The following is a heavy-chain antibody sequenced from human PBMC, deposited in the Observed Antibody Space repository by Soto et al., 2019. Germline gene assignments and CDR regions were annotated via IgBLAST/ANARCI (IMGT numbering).Heavy chain of an antibody. D-gene: IGHD2-21*02. CDR3: ATMGFCGFGCYSFDY. J-gene: IGHJ4*02. V-gene: IGHV1-24*01. CDR2: FDPEGSET. CDR1: GYNLTELA. Sequence: QVQVVQSGAEVKKPGASVKVSCKVSGYNLTELAIHWVRQAPGKGFEWMGGFDPEGSETIYAQKFQGRVTMTEDTSTDTAYMELRSLRSEDTALYHCATMGFCGFGCYSFDYWGQGTLITVSS.